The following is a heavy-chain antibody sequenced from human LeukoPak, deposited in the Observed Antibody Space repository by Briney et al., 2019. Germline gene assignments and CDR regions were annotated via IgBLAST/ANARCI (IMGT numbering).Heavy chain of an antibody. CDR3: ARVVGQGTAMPSRDFFDY. J-gene: IGHJ4*02. CDR1: GYTFTAYC. Sequence: ASVKVSCKASGYTFTAYCIHWVRQAPGKGLEWMGWIDPNTGQTDSAQKFQGRVTVTRDTSINTAYMDLSSLRSDDTAVYYCARVVGQGTAMPSRDFFDYWGQGTLVSVSS. CDR2: IDPNTGQT. V-gene: IGHV1-2*02. D-gene: IGHD5-18*01.